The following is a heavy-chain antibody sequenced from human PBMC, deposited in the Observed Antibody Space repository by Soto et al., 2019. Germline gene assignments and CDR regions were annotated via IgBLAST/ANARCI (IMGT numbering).Heavy chain of an antibody. J-gene: IGHJ4*02. D-gene: IGHD3-16*02. CDR3: ARARSGYTPDY. CDR1: GYTFTNYG. V-gene: IGHV1-18*01. Sequence: QVQLVQSGAEVKKPGASVKVSCKASGYTFTNYGINWVRQAPGRGLEWMGWISAYNGYTSYAQKLQGRVTMTTDTSTNTAYMEVRSLRSDDTAVFYCARARSGYTPDYWGQGTLVTVSS. CDR2: ISAYNGYT.